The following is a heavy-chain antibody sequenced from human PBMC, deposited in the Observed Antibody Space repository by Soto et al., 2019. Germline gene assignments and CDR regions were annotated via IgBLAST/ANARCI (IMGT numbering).Heavy chain of an antibody. CDR2: ISYDGSNK. J-gene: IGHJ4*02. CDR1: GFTFSSYA. Sequence: GGSLRLSCAASGFTFSSYAMHWVRQAPGKGLEWVAVISYDGSNKYYADSVKGRFTISRDNSKNTLYLQMNSLRAEDTAVYYCARGNYYGSGSYGPFEVYWGQGTLVTVSS. CDR3: ARGNYYGSGSYGPFEVY. V-gene: IGHV3-30-3*01. D-gene: IGHD3-10*01.